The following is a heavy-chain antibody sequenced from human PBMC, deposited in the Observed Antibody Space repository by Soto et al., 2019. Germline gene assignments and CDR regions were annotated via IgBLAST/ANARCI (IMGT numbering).Heavy chain of an antibody. CDR2: HHRDST. Sequence: QVQLQESGPGLVKPSETLSLTCTVSGGSMSGQHWSWIRQPPGKGLEWIGHHRDSTNYNPSLKSRVTISTDTSKNQFSLKLSSVTAADTAVYYCATYSVGEGGRGYWGQGTLVTVSS. J-gene: IGHJ4*02. V-gene: IGHV4-4*09. CDR3: ATYSVGEGGRGY. D-gene: IGHD5-12*01. CDR1: GGSMSGQH.